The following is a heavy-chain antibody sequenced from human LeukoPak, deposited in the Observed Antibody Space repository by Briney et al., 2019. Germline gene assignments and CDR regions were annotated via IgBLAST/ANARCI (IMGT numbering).Heavy chain of an antibody. J-gene: IGHJ4*02. CDR2: INHSGST. D-gene: IGHD6-13*01. CDR1: GGSFSGYY. Sequence: PSETLSLTCAVYGGSFSGYYWSWIRQSPGKGLEWIGEINHSGSTNYNPSLKSRVTISVDTSKNQFSLKLSSVTAADTAVYYCARGLGYSSSKRLDYWGQGTLATVSS. V-gene: IGHV4-34*01. CDR3: ARGLGYSSSKRLDY.